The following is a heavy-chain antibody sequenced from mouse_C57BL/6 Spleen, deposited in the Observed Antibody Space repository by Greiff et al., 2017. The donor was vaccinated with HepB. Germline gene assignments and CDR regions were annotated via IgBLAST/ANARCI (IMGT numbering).Heavy chain of an antibody. D-gene: IGHD1-1*01. Sequence: EVQLVESGPGLVKPSQSLSLTCSVTGYSITSGYYWNWIRQFPGNKLEWMGYISYDGSNNYNPSLKNRISITRDTSKNQFFLKLNSVTTEDTATYYCASYYGSIFDYWGQGTTLTVSS. J-gene: IGHJ2*01. CDR1: GYSITSGYY. CDR3: ASYYGSIFDY. CDR2: ISYDGSN. V-gene: IGHV3-6*01.